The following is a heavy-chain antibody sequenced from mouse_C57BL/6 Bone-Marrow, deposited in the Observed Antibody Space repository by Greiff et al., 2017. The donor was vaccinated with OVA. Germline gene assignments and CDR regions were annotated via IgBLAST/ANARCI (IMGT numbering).Heavy chain of an antibody. CDR3: AREDDYDWYFDV. D-gene: IGHD2-4*01. J-gene: IGHJ1*03. CDR2: IYPGDGDT. CDR1: GYAFSSSW. Sequence: VQLQQSGPELVKPGASVKISCKASGYAFSSSWMNWVKQRPGKGLEWIGRIYPGDGDTNYNGKFKGKATLTADKSSSTAYMPLSSLTSEDSAVYFCAREDDYDWYFDVWGTGTTVTVSS. V-gene: IGHV1-82*01.